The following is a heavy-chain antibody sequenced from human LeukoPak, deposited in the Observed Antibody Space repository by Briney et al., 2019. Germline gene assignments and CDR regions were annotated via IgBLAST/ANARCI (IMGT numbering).Heavy chain of an antibody. Sequence: ASVKVSCKASGYTFTGYYMHWVRQAPGQGLEWMGWINPNSGGTNYAQKFQGRVTMTRDTSISTAYMELSRLRSDDTAVYYCARSYYYGSGGIYYYYMDVWGKGTTVTVSS. D-gene: IGHD3-10*01. J-gene: IGHJ6*03. CDR3: ARSYYYGSGGIYYYYMDV. V-gene: IGHV1-2*02. CDR2: INPNSGGT. CDR1: GYTFTGYY.